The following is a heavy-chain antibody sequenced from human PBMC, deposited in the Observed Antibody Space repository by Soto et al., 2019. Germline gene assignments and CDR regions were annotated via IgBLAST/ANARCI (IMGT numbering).Heavy chain of an antibody. Sequence: QVQLVESGGGVVQPGRSLRLSCAASGFTFSSYGMQWVRQGPGKGLEWVALIWYDGTNRYYTDSMKGRFTISRDNAKNSLYLEMNSLRAEDTAVYYCARESEDLTSNFDYWGQGTLVTVSS. CDR1: GFTFSSYG. J-gene: IGHJ4*02. V-gene: IGHV3-33*01. CDR3: ARESEDLTSNFDY. CDR2: IWYDGTNR.